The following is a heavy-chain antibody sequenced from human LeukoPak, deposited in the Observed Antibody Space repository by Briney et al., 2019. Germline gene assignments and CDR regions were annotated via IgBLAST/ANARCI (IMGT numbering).Heavy chain of an antibody. Sequence: GGSLRLSCAASGFTFSSYAMSWVRQAPGKGLEWVAVMWNDGITGKYADSVRGRFSVSRDNSKKTVYLQMDSLRVDDTSVYYCARDGSGWSSDYWGQGTLVTVSS. CDR3: ARDGSGWSSDY. CDR1: GFTFSSYA. V-gene: IGHV3-33*08. D-gene: IGHD6-19*01. J-gene: IGHJ4*02. CDR2: MWNDGITG.